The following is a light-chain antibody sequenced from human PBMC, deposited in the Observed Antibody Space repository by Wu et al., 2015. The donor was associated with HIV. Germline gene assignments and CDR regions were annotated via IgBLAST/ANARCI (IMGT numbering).Light chain of an antibody. V-gene: IGKV1-39*01. CDR2: AAS. CDR1: ENIRTY. J-gene: IGKJ1*01. CDR3: QQTYSTPKT. Sequence: DIEMTQSPSSLSASVGDTVTITCRASENIRTYLSWYQQKPGKVPQLLIYAASVLQSGVPSRFSGGGSGTEFTLTISSLQPEDFATYYCQQTYSTPKTFGQGTKVEIK.